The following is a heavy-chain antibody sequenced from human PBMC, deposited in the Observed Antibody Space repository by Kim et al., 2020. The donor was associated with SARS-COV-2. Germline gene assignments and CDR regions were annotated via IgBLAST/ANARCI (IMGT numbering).Heavy chain of an antibody. D-gene: IGHD3-10*01. Sequence: SETLSLTCAVYGGSFSGYYWSWIRQPPGKGLEWIGEINHSGSTNYNPSLKSRVTISVDTSKNQFSLKLSSVTAADTAVYYCARGVSNGGLRRGYYFDYWGQGTLVTVSS. CDR2: INHSGST. J-gene: IGHJ4*02. CDR3: ARGVSNGGLRRGYYFDY. CDR1: GGSFSGYY. V-gene: IGHV4-34*01.